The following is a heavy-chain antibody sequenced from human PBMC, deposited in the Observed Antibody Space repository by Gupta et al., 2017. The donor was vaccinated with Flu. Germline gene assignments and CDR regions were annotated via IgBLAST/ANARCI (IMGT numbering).Heavy chain of an antibody. Sequence: QVTLKESGPVLVKPTETLTLTCTVSGFSLSNARMGVSWIRQPPGKALEWLAHIFSNDEKSYSTSLKSRLTISKDTSKSQVVLTMTNMDPVDTATYYCARTRKQLGRAFHYFDYWGQGTLVTVSS. D-gene: IGHD7-27*01. J-gene: IGHJ4*02. CDR2: IFSNDEK. CDR1: GFSLSNARMG. CDR3: ARTRKQLGRAFHYFDY. V-gene: IGHV2-26*01.